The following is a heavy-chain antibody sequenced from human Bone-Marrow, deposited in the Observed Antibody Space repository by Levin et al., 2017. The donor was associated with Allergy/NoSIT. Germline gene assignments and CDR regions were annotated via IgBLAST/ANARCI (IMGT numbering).Heavy chain of an antibody. Sequence: GSLRLSCAVYGGSFSGYYWSWIRQPPGKGLEWIGEINHSGSTNYNPSLKSRVTISVDTSKNQFSLKLSSVTAADTAVYYCARGYCSSTSCYAGAFDIWGQGTMVTVSS. CDR3: ARGYCSSTSCYAGAFDI. CDR1: GGSFSGYY. D-gene: IGHD2-2*01. V-gene: IGHV4-34*01. CDR2: INHSGST. J-gene: IGHJ3*02.